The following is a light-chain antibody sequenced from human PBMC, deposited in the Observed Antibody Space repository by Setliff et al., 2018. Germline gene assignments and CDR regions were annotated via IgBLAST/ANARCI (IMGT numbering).Light chain of an antibody. CDR3: SSYTSLSTRV. Sequence: QSALPQPASVSGSPGQSITISCTGTSSDVGDYKYVSWYQQLPGKAPKLIIFEVSNRPSGIPNRFSGSKSGNTASLSISGLQAEDEADYYCSSYTSLSTRVFGTGTKVTVL. J-gene: IGLJ1*01. V-gene: IGLV2-14*01. CDR1: SSDVGDYKY. CDR2: EVS.